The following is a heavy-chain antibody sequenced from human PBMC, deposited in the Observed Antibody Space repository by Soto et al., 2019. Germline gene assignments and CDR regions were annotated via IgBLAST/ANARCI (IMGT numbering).Heavy chain of an antibody. J-gene: IGHJ4*02. CDR3: ARDPPRCSGYALSGYSSGPAFDY. D-gene: IGHD6-19*01. CDR1: GYTFTSYG. V-gene: IGHV1-18*01. Sequence: ASVKVSCKASGYTFTSYGISWVRQAPGQGLEWMGWISAYNGNTNYAQKLQGRVTMTTDTSTSTAYMELRSLRSDDTAVYYCARDPPRCSGYALSGYSSGPAFDYWGQGTLVTVSS. CDR2: ISAYNGNT.